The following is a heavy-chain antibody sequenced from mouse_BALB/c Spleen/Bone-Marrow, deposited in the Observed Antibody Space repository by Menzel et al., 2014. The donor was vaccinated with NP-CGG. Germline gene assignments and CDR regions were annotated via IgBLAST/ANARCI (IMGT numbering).Heavy chain of an antibody. CDR1: GFNIKDTY. D-gene: IGHD1-2*01. CDR2: IDPANGST. J-gene: IGHJ2*01. CDR3: ARYRLGTYFDY. Sequence: VQLQQPGAELVKPGASVKLSCTASGFNIKDTYMHWVKQRPEQGLEWIGRIDPANGSTKYDPKFQGKATITADTSSNTAYLQLSSLTSEDTAVYYCARYRLGTYFDYWGQGTTLTVSS. V-gene: IGHV14-3*02.